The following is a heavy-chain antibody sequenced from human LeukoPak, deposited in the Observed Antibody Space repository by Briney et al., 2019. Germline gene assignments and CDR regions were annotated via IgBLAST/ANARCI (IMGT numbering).Heavy chain of an antibody. V-gene: IGHV4-61*02. CDR2: TYTSGST. J-gene: IGHJ4*02. Sequence: SETLSLTCTVSGGSISSGSYYWSWTRQPAGKGLEWIGRTYTSGSTNYNPSLKSRVTISVDTSKNQFSLKLSSVTAADTAVYYCARCGYSGYGGFDYWGQGTLVTVSS. CDR1: GGSISSGSYY. D-gene: IGHD5-12*01. CDR3: ARCGYSGYGGFDY.